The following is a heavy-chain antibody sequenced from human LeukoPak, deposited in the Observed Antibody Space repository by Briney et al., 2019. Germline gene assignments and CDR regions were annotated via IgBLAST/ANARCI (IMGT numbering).Heavy chain of an antibody. CDR3: ASQYGSGHYHFDY. D-gene: IGHD3-10*01. J-gene: IGHJ4*02. CDR1: GGSFSGYY. Sequence: SETLSLTCAVYGGSFSGYYWSWIRQPPGKGLEWIGEINHSGSTNYNPSLKSRVTILVDKSKNQFSLKLSSVTAADTAVYFCASQYGSGHYHFDYWGQGTLVFVSP. V-gene: IGHV4-34*01. CDR2: INHSGST.